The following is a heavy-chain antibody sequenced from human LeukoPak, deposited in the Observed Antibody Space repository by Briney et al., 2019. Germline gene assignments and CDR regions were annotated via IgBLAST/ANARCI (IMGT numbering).Heavy chain of an antibody. V-gene: IGHV4-59*01. D-gene: IGHD1-1*01. CDR1: GGSISGYS. J-gene: IGHJ5*02. Sequence: SETLSLTCTVSGGSISGYSWSWIRQPPGKGLECIGYIYYSGSTNYNPSLKSRVTMSVDTSKNQFSLSLSSVTAADTAVYYCARAKLRNWFDPWGQGTLVTVPS. CDR2: IYYSGST. CDR3: ARAKLRNWFDP.